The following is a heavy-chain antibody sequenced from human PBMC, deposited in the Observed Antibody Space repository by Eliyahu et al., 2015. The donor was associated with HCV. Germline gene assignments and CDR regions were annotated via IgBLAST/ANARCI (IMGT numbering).Heavy chain of an antibody. V-gene: IGHV4-34*01. CDR2: INHSGST. J-gene: IGHJ6*02. CDR1: GGSFXGYY. D-gene: IGHD3-3*01. Sequence: QVQLQQWGAGLLKPSETLSLTCAVYGGSFXGYYWSWIXQPPGKGLEWIGEINHSGSTNYNPSLKSRVTISVDTSKNQFSLKLSSVTAADTAVYYCARGVPFWSGYYIASGMDVWGQGTTVTVSS. CDR3: ARGVPFWSGYYIASGMDV.